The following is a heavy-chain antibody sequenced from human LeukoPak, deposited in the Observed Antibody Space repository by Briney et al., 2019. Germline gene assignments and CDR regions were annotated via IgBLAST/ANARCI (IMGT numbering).Heavy chain of an antibody. D-gene: IGHD6-13*01. J-gene: IGHJ3*02. CDR1: GFTFSSYG. Sequence: GGTLRLSCAASGFTFSSYGMSWVRQAPGEGLEWVSTIISGGTTYYADSVMGRFTISRDNSKNTLYLQINSLRAEDTALYYCAKSLIAAAGTGAFDMWGQGTMVTVS. CDR2: IISGGTT. V-gene: IGHV3-23*01. CDR3: AKSLIAAAGTGAFDM.